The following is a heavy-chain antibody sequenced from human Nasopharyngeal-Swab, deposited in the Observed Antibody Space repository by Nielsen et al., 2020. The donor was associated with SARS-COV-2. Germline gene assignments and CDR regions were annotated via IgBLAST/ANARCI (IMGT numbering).Heavy chain of an antibody. Sequence: WIRQPPGKGLEWVGFIRSKAYGGTTEYAASVKGRFTISRDDSKSTAYLQMNSLKTEDTAVYYCTSTPLRGSSWYDNWGQGTLVTVSS. V-gene: IGHV3-49*02. CDR2: IRSKAYGGTT. D-gene: IGHD1-26*01. J-gene: IGHJ5*02. CDR3: TSTPLRGSSWYDN.